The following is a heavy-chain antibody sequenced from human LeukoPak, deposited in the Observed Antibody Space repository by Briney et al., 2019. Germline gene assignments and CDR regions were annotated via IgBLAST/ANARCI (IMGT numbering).Heavy chain of an antibody. J-gene: IGHJ5*02. V-gene: IGHV1-2*02. Sequence: ASVKVSCKASGYTFTSYDINWVRQAAGQGLEWMGWINPNSGGTNYAQKFQGRVTMTRDTSISTAYMELSRLRSDDTAVYYCARSDIVVVVAAIWFDPWGQGTLVTVSS. CDR2: INPNSGGT. CDR3: ARSDIVVVVAAIWFDP. D-gene: IGHD2-15*01. CDR1: GYTFTSYD.